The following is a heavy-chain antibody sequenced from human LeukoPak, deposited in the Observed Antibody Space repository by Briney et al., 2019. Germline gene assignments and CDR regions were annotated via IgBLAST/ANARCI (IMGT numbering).Heavy chain of an antibody. D-gene: IGHD6-13*01. CDR1: GFTFSSYA. V-gene: IGHV3-23*01. CDR2: ISGSGGST. CDR3: VRNIAAAWWY. Sequence: GGSLRLSCAASGFTFSSYATGWVRQAPGKGLEWVSTISGSGGSTYYADSVKGRFTISRDNSKNTLYLQMSSLRAEDTAVYYCVRNIAAAWWYWGQGTLVTVSS. J-gene: IGHJ4*02.